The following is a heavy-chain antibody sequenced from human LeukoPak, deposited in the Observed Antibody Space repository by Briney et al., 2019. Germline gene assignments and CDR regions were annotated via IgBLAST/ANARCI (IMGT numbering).Heavy chain of an antibody. CDR3: ARQAGSYYGY. Sequence: PSETLSLTCTVSGYSISSGYYWGWIRQPPGKGLEWIGSIYHSGSTYYNPSLKSRVTISVDTSKNQFSLKLSSVTAADTAVYYCARQAGSYYGYWGQGTLVTVSS. CDR2: IYHSGST. V-gene: IGHV4-38-2*02. D-gene: IGHD1-26*01. CDR1: GYSISSGYY. J-gene: IGHJ4*02.